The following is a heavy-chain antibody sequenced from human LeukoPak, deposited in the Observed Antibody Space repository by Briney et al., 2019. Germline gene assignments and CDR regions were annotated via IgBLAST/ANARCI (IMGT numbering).Heavy chain of an antibody. CDR3: AKHLTEAATYYYDSSGYYPNDAFDI. D-gene: IGHD3-22*01. Sequence: GGSLRLSCAASGIIFSNYAMHWVRQAPGKGLEWVAVISYDGSKKYYADSIKGRFTISRDNSKNTVYLQMNSLRAEDTAVYYCAKHLTEAATYYYDSSGYYPNDAFDIWGQGTMVTVSS. V-gene: IGHV3-30-3*02. CDR1: GIIFSNYA. J-gene: IGHJ3*02. CDR2: ISYDGSKK.